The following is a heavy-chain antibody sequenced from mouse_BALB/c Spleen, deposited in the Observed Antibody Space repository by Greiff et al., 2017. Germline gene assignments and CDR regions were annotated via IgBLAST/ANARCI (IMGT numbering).Heavy chain of an antibody. D-gene: IGHD1-1*01. V-gene: IGHV2-2*02. Sequence: VQLQQSGPGLVQPSQSLSITCTVSGFSLTSYGVHWVRQSPGKGLEWLGVIWSGGSTDYNAAFISRLSISKDNSKSQVFFKMNSLQANDTAIYYCARNRENYYGSSFAYWGQGTLVTVSA. CDR3: ARNRENYYGSSFAY. CDR2: IWSGGST. CDR1: GFSLTSYG. J-gene: IGHJ3*01.